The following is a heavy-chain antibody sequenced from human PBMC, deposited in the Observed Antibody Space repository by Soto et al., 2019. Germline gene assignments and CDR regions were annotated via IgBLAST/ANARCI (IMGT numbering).Heavy chain of an antibody. V-gene: IGHV4-4*02. CDR3: ARAHYDILTGYYWYYYYCMDV. CDR2: IYHSGST. Sequence: PSETLSLTCAVSGGSISSSNWWSWVRQPPGKGLEWIGEIYHSGSTNYNPSLKSRVTISVDKSKNQFSLKLSSVTAADTAVYYCARAHYDILTGYYWYYYYCMDVWGQGTTVTVSS. CDR1: GGSISSSNW. D-gene: IGHD3-9*01. J-gene: IGHJ6*02.